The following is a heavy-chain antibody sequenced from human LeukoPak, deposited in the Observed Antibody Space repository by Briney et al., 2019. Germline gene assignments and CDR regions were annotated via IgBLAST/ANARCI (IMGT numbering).Heavy chain of an antibody. CDR1: GFTLSTYW. J-gene: IGHJ4*02. D-gene: IGHD6-25*01. CDR3: ARGGFTYPH. V-gene: IGHV3-7*04. Sequence: GGSLRLSCAASGFTLSTYWMSWVRQGLGKGLEWVANIKEDGSEKYYAHSVKGRYAISRDNAENTLFLQMNSRRAEDTALYFCARGGFTYPHWGQGTLVTVSS. CDR2: IKEDGSEK.